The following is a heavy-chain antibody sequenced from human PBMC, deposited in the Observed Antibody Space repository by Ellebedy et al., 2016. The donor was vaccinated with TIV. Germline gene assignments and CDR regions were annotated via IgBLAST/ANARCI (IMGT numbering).Heavy chain of an antibody. V-gene: IGHV4-34*01. CDR3: ARDLLAARGGTTTGFDY. D-gene: IGHD1-1*01. CDR2: INHSGST. Sequence: SETLSLTXAVYGGSFSGYYWSWIRQPPGKGLEWIGEINHSGSTNYNPSLKSRVTISVDTSKNQFSLKLSSVTAADTAVYYCARDLLAARGGTTTGFDYWGQGTLVTVSS. J-gene: IGHJ4*02. CDR1: GGSFSGYY.